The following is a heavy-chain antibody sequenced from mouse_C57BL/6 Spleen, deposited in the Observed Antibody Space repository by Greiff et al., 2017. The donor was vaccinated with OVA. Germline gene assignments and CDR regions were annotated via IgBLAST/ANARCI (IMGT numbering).Heavy chain of an antibody. CDR3: ARHIYYDYGEFAY. D-gene: IGHD2-4*01. Sequence: VQLKESGGDLVKPGGSLKLSCAASGFTFSSYGMSWVRQTPDKRLEWVATISSGGSYTYYPDSVKGRFTISRDNAKNTLYLQMSSLKSEDTAMYYCARHIYYDYGEFAYWGQGTLVTVSA. J-gene: IGHJ3*01. CDR2: ISSGGSYT. V-gene: IGHV5-6*01. CDR1: GFTFSSYG.